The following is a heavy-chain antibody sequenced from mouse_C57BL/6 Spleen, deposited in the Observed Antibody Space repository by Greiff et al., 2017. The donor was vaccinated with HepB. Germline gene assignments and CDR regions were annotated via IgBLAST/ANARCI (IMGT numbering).Heavy chain of an antibody. CDR2: IDPENGDT. V-gene: IGHV14-4*01. Sequence: EVKLQQSGAELVRPGASVKLSCTASGFNIKDDYMHWVKQRPEQGLEWIGWIDPENGDTEYASKFQGKATITADTSSNTAYLQLSSLTSEDTAVYYCRRTYGPNYYAMDYWGQGTSVTVSS. CDR1: GFNIKDDY. D-gene: IGHD1-1*02. J-gene: IGHJ4*01. CDR3: RRTYGPNYYAMDY.